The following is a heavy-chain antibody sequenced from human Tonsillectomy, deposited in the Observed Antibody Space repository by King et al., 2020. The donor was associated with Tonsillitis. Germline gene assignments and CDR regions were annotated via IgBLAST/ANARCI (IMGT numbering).Heavy chain of an antibody. CDR2: INPNNGGT. J-gene: IGHJ6*03. V-gene: IGHV1-2*02. CDR3: ARMGEQQLENYFYYYMDV. Sequence: GQLVQSGAEVKKPGASVKVSCKASGYTFTDYYMHWVRQAPGQGLEWMGWINPNNGGTNYAQKFQGRVTMTRDTSNSTDYMELRRLRCDDTAVYYGARMGEQQLENYFYYYMDVWGKGTTVTVSS. D-gene: IGHD6-13*01. CDR1: GYTFTDYY.